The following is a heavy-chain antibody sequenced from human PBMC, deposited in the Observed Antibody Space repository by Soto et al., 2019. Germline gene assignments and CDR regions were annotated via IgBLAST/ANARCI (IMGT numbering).Heavy chain of an antibody. J-gene: IGHJ4*02. Sequence: ASVKVSCKASGYTFTSYAMHWVRQAPGQRLEWMGWINAGNGNTKYSQKFQGRVTITRDTSASTAYMELSSLRSEDTAVYYCARGITLPTPLDXWGQGTLVTVSS. CDR1: GYTFTSYA. V-gene: IGHV1-3*01. CDR2: INAGNGNT. CDR3: ARGITLPTPLDX. D-gene: IGHD1-20*01.